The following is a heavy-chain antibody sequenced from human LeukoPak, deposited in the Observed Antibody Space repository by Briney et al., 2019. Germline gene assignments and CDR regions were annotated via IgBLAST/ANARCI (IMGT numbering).Heavy chain of an antibody. CDR3: AKGGRITMLRGVQRDHYFDY. D-gene: IGHD3-10*01. J-gene: IGHJ4*02. CDR1: GFTFSSYG. CDR2: IRYDGSNR. V-gene: IGHV3-30*02. Sequence: PGGSLRLSCGVSGFTFSSYGMHWVRQAPGKGLEWAAYIRYDGSNRHYADSVKGRFTISRDNSKNTLYLQMNSLRVEDTAVYYCAKGGRITMLRGVQRDHYFDYWGQGTLVTVSS.